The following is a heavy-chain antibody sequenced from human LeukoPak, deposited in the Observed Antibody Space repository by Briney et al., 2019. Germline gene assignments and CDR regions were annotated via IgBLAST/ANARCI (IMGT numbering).Heavy chain of an antibody. CDR1: GSTFSTYA. CDR3: ARDYFGSGSYALLDN. CDR2: IARNSTNK. V-gene: IGHV3-30*04. Sequence: GRSLSLSCPASGSTFSTYAMDWVRHAQGKLMEWVAPIARNSTNKNYGESVKGRCTISRDNSKHTLYLQMNSLRAEDTATYYCARDYFGSGSYALLDNWGQGTLVTVSS. D-gene: IGHD3-10*01. J-gene: IGHJ4*02.